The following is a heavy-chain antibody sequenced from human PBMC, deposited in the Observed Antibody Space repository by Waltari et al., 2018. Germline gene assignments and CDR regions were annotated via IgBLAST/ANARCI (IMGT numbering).Heavy chain of an antibody. CDR3: AREDPGRIYYYYMDV. J-gene: IGHJ6*03. Sequence: EVQLVESGGGLVKPGGSLRLSCAASGSTFGSYTSNWVRQAPGKGLEWVSTIGTGSSFTYYADSVQGRFTISRDDAKNSLFLQMNSLRAEDTAVYYCAREDPGRIYYYYMDVWGKGTTVTVSS. CDR2: IGTGSSFT. D-gene: IGHD3-10*01. CDR1: GSTFGSYT. V-gene: IGHV3-21*02.